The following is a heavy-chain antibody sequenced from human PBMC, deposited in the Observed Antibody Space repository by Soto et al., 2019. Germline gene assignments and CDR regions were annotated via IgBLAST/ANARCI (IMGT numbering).Heavy chain of an antibody. Sequence: HGGSLRISCAACGVTVSTKYMSWVRQAPGKGLEWVSVIYSGGSTFYADSVRGRFTISRDNSKNTVNLQMNSLRAEDTAVYYCARDRWAADYWGQGTLVTVSS. D-gene: IGHD3-16*01. J-gene: IGHJ4*02. CDR1: GVTVSTKY. V-gene: IGHV3-66*01. CDR3: ARDRWAADY. CDR2: IYSGGST.